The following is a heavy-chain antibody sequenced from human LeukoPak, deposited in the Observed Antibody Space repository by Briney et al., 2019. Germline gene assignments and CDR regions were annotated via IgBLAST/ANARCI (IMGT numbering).Heavy chain of an antibody. V-gene: IGHV1-24*01. Sequence: GASVKVSCKVSGYTLTELSMHWVRQAPGKGLEWMGGFDPKDGETIYAQKFQGRVTMTEDTSTDTAYMELSSLRSEDTAVYYCATDDILTGSPADDAFDIWGQGTMVTVSS. CDR2: FDPKDGET. CDR3: ATDDILTGSPADDAFDI. CDR1: GYTLTELS. D-gene: IGHD3-9*01. J-gene: IGHJ3*02.